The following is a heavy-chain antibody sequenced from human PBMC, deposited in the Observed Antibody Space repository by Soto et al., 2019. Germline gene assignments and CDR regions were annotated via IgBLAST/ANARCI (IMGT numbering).Heavy chain of an antibody. CDR3: ARERDSSSWYWGAFDI. Sequence: EVQLVESGGGLVKPGGSLRLSCAASGFTFSSYSMNWVRQAPGKGLEWVSSISSSSSYIYYADSVKGRFTISRDNAKNSLYLQMNSLRAEDTAVYYCARERDSSSWYWGAFDIWGQGTMVTVSS. CDR1: GFTFSSYS. CDR2: ISSSSSYI. J-gene: IGHJ3*02. D-gene: IGHD6-13*01. V-gene: IGHV3-21*01.